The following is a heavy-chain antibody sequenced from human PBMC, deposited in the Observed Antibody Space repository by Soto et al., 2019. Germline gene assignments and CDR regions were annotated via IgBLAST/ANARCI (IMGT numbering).Heavy chain of an antibody. V-gene: IGHV1-69*06. CDR1: GGTFSSYA. J-gene: IGHJ6*02. CDR2: IIPIFGTA. Sequence: QVQLVQSGAEVKKPGSSVKVSCKASGGTFSSYAISWVRQAPGQGLEWMGGIIPIFGTANYAQKFQGRVTITADKSTSTAYMELSSLRSEDTAVYYCARVVPTYSSSFRLAEYYYGMDVWGQGTTVTVSS. CDR3: ARVVPTYSSSFRLAEYYYGMDV. D-gene: IGHD6-13*01.